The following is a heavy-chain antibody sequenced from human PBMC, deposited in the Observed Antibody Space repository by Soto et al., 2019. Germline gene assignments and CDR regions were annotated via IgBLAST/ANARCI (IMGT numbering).Heavy chain of an antibody. D-gene: IGHD6-13*01. J-gene: IGHJ6*03. CDR1: GYTFTSYA. CDR3: AREVQLVQKYYYYYMDV. V-gene: IGHV1-3*01. CDR2: INAGNGNT. Sequence: GASVKVSCKASGYTFTSYAMHWVRQAPGQRLEWMGWINAGNGNTKYSQKFQGRVTITRDTSASTAYMELSSLRSEDTAVYYCAREVQLVQKYYYYYMDVWGKGTKVTVSS.